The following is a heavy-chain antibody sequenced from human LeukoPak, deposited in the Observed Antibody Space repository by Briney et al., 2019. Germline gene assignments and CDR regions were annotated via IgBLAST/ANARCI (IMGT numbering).Heavy chain of an antibody. CDR3: GKDMEQQLVSFSVDC. J-gene: IGHJ4*02. D-gene: IGHD6-13*01. V-gene: IGHV3-23*01. CDR2: ISGSGGST. CDR1: GFTFTSYA. Sequence: GGSLRLSCAASGFTFTSYAMSWVRQAPGKGLEWVSGISGSGGSTYYADSLKGRFTISRDNSTNTLYLEMNSLRAEDTAVYYCGKDMEQQLVSFSVDCWGQGTLVTVSS.